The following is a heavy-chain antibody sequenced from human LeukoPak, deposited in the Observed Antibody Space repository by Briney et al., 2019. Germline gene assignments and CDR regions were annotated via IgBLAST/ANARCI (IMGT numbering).Heavy chain of an antibody. Sequence: GGSLRLSCTASGFTFSDHYMDWVRQAPGKGLEWVGRTRDKANTYTTEYAASVKGRFTISRDDSKNSLYLQINSLKTEDTAVYYCAKAPVGYSSGWYDYWGQGTLVTVSS. CDR2: TRDKANTYTT. CDR3: AKAPVGYSSGWYDY. D-gene: IGHD6-19*01. V-gene: IGHV3-72*01. J-gene: IGHJ4*02. CDR1: GFTFSDHY.